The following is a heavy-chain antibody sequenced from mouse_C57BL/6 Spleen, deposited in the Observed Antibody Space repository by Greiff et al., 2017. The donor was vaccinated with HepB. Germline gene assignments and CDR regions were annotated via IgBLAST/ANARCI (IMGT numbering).Heavy chain of an antibody. CDR3: AREGIWDGNYYAMDY. V-gene: IGHV1-53*01. Sequence: QVQLQQPGTELVKPGASVKLSCKASGYTFTSYWMHWVKQRPGQGLEWIGNINPSNGGTNYNEKFKSKATLTVDKSSSTAYMQLSSLTSEDSAVYYCAREGIWDGNYYAMDYWGQGTSVTVSS. CDR2: INPSNGGT. J-gene: IGHJ4*01. D-gene: IGHD1-1*02. CDR1: GYTFTSYW.